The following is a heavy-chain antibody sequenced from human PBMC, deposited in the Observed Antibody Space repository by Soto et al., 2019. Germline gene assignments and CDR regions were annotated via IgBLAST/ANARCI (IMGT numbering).Heavy chain of an antibody. V-gene: IGHV3-53*02. Sequence: EVQLVETGGGLIQPGGSLRLSCAASGFTVSSNYMSWVRQAPGKGLEWVSVIYSGGSTYYADSVKGRFTSSRDNSKNTLYLQMNSLRAEDTAVYYCARDSCGGDCQAYYYGMDVWGQGTTVTVSS. CDR3: ARDSCGGDCQAYYYGMDV. CDR1: GFTVSSNY. CDR2: IYSGGST. D-gene: IGHD2-21*02. J-gene: IGHJ6*02.